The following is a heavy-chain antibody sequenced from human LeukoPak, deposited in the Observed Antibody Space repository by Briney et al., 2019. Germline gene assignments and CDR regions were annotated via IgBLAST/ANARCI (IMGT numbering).Heavy chain of an antibody. Sequence: PSETLSLTCTVSGDSISSSTYYWGWIRQSPGKGLEWVGSIYYSGSTYYNPSLKSRVIISVDTSKNHFSLRLTSVTAADTAVYYCARVNDTEYDYVWGRFLDYFDYWGQGTLVTVSS. CDR2: IYYSGST. J-gene: IGHJ4*02. D-gene: IGHD3-16*01. CDR1: GDSISSSTYY. V-gene: IGHV4-39*02. CDR3: ARVNDTEYDYVWGRFLDYFDY.